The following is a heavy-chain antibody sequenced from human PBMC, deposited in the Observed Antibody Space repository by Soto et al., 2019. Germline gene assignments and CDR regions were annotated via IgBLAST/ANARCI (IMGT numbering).Heavy chain of an antibody. V-gene: IGHV1-69*01. D-gene: IGHD3-9*01. CDR3: ARGPYIVSTGDYYYYGMDV. J-gene: IGHJ6*02. CDR1: GGTFSSYA. Sequence: QVQLVQSGAEVKKPGSSVKVSCKASGGTFSSYAISWVRQAPGQGLEWMGGIIPIFGTANYAQKFQGRVTITADESTSTAYMELSSLRSEDTAVYYCARGPYIVSTGDYYYYGMDVWGQGTTVTVSS. CDR2: IIPIFGTA.